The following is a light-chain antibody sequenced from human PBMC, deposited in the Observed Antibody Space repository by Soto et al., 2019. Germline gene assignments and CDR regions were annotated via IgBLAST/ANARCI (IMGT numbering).Light chain of an antibody. CDR2: DVS. CDR3: QQYNHYPAT. Sequence: DIQMTQSPSTLSAFVEDRVTITCRASQSISLWLAWYQQKPGKAPRLLIYDVSTLESGVPSKFSGSGSGTDFTLTISNLQPEDFATYYCQQYNHYPATFGQGTRLEIK. V-gene: IGKV1-5*01. J-gene: IGKJ5*01. CDR1: QSISLW.